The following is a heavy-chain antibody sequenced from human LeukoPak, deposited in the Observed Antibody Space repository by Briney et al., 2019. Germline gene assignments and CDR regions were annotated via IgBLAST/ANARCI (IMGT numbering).Heavy chain of an antibody. CDR2: IYWDDDK. CDR1: GFSLSASGVG. J-gene: IGHJ4*02. CDR3: AHRRWKAFTMVRGVLYFDY. Sequence: SGPTLVNPTQTLTLTCTFSGFSLSASGVGVGWIRQPPGKALEWLALIYWDDDKRYSPSLKSRLTITKDTSKNQVVLTMTNMDPVDTATYYCAHRRWKAFTMVRGVLYFDYWGQGTLVTVSS. D-gene: IGHD3-10*01. V-gene: IGHV2-5*02.